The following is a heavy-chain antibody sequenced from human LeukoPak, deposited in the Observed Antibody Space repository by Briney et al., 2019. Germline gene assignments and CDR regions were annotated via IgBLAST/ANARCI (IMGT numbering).Heavy chain of an antibody. CDR2: INHSGST. CDR1: GGSFSGYY. J-gene: IGHJ4*02. D-gene: IGHD6-19*01. CDR3: ARSIKDIAVAGRGYYFDY. V-gene: IGHV4-34*01. Sequence: SETLSLTCAVYGGSFSGYYWSWIRQPPGKGLEWIGEINHSGSTNYNPSLKSGVTISVDTSKNQFSLKLSSVTAADTAVYYCARSIKDIAVAGRGYYFDYWGQGTLVTVSS.